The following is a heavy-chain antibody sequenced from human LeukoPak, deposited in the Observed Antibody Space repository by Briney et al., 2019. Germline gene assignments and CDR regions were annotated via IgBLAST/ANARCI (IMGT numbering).Heavy chain of an antibody. Sequence: SETLSLTCTVSGGSIISSSYYWGWIRQPPGKGLEWIGSIYYSGSTYYNPSLKSRVTISVDTSKNQFSLKLSSVTAADTAVYYCARSDIVATIPFDYWGQGTLVTVSS. CDR2: IYYSGST. CDR1: GGSIISSSYY. J-gene: IGHJ4*02. CDR3: ARSDIVATIPFDY. D-gene: IGHD5-12*01. V-gene: IGHV4-39*01.